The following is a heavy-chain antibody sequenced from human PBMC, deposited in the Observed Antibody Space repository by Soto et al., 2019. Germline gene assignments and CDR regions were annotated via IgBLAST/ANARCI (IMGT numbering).Heavy chain of an antibody. Sequence: GGSLRLSCATSGFTFSNYWIHWVRQAPGEGLVWVSRINPDATTINYADSVKGRFTVSRDNAKNTLYLRMNSLRAEDTAVYYCATDGSYRFDHWGQGTLVTVSS. V-gene: IGHV3-74*01. J-gene: IGHJ4*02. D-gene: IGHD3-10*01. CDR1: GFTFSNYW. CDR3: ATDGSYRFDH. CDR2: INPDATTI.